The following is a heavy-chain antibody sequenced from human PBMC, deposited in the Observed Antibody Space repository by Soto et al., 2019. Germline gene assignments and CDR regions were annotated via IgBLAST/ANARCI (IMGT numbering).Heavy chain of an antibody. V-gene: IGHV4-30-4*01. CDR3: ASNIVVVPAAIY. CDR2: IYYSGST. CDR1: GGSISSGDYY. Sequence: SETLSLTCTVSGGSISSGDYYWSWIRQPPGKGLEWIGYIYYSGSTYYNPSLKSRVTISVDTSKNQFSLKLSSVTAADTAVYYCASNIVVVPAAIYWGQGTLVTVSS. J-gene: IGHJ4*02. D-gene: IGHD2-2*01.